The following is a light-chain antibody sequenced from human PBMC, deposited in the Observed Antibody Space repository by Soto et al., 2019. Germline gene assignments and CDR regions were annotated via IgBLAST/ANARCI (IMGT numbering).Light chain of an antibody. CDR2: WAS. J-gene: IGKJ2*01. V-gene: IGKV4-1*01. Sequence: DIVMTQSPDSLAVSLGERATINCKSSESVLYSSNNKNYLAWYQQKPGHPPKLLIYWASTRESGVPDRFSGGGSGTDFTLTISILQAEDVGVYYCHQYYSTPYTFGQGTKLQIK. CDR3: HQYYSTPYT. CDR1: ESVLYSSNNKNY.